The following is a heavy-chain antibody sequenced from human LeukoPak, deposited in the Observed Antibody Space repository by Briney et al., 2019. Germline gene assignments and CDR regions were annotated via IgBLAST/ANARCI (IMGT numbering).Heavy chain of an antibody. CDR3: ARTITIRGLTFDY. D-gene: IGHD3-10*01. CDR2: IYYSGNT. Sequence: SETLSLTCTVSGGSFSTYYWSWIRQPPGKGLEWIGYIYYSGNTNYNPSLKSRVTISVDTSKNQFSLSLNSVTAADTAVYYCARTITIRGLTFDYWGQGTLVTVSS. V-gene: IGHV4-59*01. J-gene: IGHJ4*02. CDR1: GGSFSTYY.